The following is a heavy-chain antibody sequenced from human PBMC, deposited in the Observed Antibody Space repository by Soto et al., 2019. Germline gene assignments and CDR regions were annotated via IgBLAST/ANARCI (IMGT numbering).Heavy chain of an antibody. CDR1: GFTFSTYG. CDR2: INRDGGST. Sequence: GGSLRLSCATSGFTFSTYGMVWVRQAPGKGLEWVSGINRDGGSTGYADSVKGRFTISRDNAKNSLYLQMNSLRAEDTALYYCARAPGFYGDFFDYWGQGSLVTVSS. V-gene: IGHV3-20*04. CDR3: ARAPGFYGDFFDY. D-gene: IGHD4-17*01. J-gene: IGHJ4*02.